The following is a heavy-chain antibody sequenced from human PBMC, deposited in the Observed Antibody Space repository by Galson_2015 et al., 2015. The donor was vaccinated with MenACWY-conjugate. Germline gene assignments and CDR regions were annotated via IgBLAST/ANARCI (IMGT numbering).Heavy chain of an antibody. CDR3: ARCIQITYSDILTAYGS. CDR2: IKQDGSEP. CDR1: GFTLGHYW. Sequence: SLRLSCAASGFTLGHYWMSWVRQAPGKGLEWVANIKQDGSEPYYVDSVKGRFTISRDNANNSFYLQMDSLRAEDTAVYYCARCIQITYSDILTAYGSWGQGTLVIVSS. V-gene: IGHV3-7*03. J-gene: IGHJ5*02. D-gene: IGHD3-9*01.